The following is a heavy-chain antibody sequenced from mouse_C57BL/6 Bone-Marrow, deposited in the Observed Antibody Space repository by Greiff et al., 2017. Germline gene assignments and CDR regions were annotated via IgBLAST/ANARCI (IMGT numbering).Heavy chain of an antibody. J-gene: IGHJ2*01. CDR3: AIRGTTVVAEGFDY. V-gene: IGHV14-3*01. Sequence: VQLQQSVAELVRPGASVKLSCTASGFNIKNTYMHWVKQRPEQGLEWIGRIDPSDSDTNYNQKFKGKATLTVDKSSSTAYMQLSSLTSEDSAVYYCAIRGTTVVAEGFDYWGQGTTLTVSS. CDR2: IDPSDSDT. D-gene: IGHD1-1*01. CDR1: GFNIKNTY.